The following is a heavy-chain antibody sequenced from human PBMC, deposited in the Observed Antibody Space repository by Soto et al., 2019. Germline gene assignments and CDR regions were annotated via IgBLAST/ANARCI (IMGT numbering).Heavy chain of an antibody. CDR3: FFQAEDGIRDSVPVSAFLLNRSSDL. D-gene: IGHD3-9*01. J-gene: IGHJ2*01. V-gene: IGHV3-23*01. CDR2: ISGSGGST. Sequence: EKGLEWVSAISGSGGSTYYANSVKGRFTISIDNSKNTVDLQMISVRAGDKAVYFCFFQAEDGIRDSVPVSAFLLNRSSDL.